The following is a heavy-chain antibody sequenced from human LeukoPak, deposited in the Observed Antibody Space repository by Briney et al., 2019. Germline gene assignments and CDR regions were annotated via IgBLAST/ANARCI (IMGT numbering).Heavy chain of an antibody. CDR3: ARVLAYDSSPVFDY. D-gene: IGHD3-22*01. CDR2: IYHTGNT. V-gene: IGHV4-38-2*02. CDR1: GYSISSDYY. Sequence: PSETLSLTCSVSGYSISSDYYWGWIRQPPGKGLEWIGSIYHTGNTYYKSSLKSRVTISLDTSKNQFSLKVYSVTAADTAVYYCARVLAYDSSPVFDYWGQGTLVTVSS. J-gene: IGHJ4*02.